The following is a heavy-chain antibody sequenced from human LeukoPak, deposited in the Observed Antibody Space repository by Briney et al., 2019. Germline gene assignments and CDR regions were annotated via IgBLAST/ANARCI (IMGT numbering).Heavy chain of an antibody. V-gene: IGHV3-30*18. Sequence: GGSLRLSCASSGFIYSSYGMHWVRQAPGKGLEGVAVISYEGSNKYYADSVKGRFTISRDNSKKMLYLQMNSLRAEDTAVYYCAKDIRLLEWLFDFWGQGTLVTVSS. CDR1: GFIYSSYG. J-gene: IGHJ4*02. D-gene: IGHD3-3*01. CDR3: AKDIRLLEWLFDF. CDR2: ISYEGSNK.